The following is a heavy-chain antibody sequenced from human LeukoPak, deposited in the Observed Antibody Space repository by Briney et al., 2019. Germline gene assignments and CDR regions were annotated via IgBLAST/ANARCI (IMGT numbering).Heavy chain of an antibody. Sequence: GESLKISCKVSGYTFTSYWIGWVRQMPGKGLEWMGIIYPGDSDTRYSPSFQGQVTISADKSISTAYLQRSSLKASDTAMYYCARPRDSSSSYFFDYWGQGTLVTVSS. CDR2: IYPGDSDT. CDR1: GYTFTSYW. CDR3: ARPRDSSSSYFFDY. J-gene: IGHJ4*02. D-gene: IGHD3-22*01. V-gene: IGHV5-51*01.